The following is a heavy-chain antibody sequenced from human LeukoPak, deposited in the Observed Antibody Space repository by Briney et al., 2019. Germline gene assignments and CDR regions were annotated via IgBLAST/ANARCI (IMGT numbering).Heavy chain of an antibody. D-gene: IGHD3-9*01. V-gene: IGHV3-23*01. CDR1: GFTFSSYG. Sequence: GGSLRLSCAASGFTFSSYGMSWVRQAPGKGLEWVSAISGSGGSTYYADSVKGRFTISRDNSKITLYLQMNSLRAEDTAVYYCAKDGQTILRYFDWSPYNWFDPWGQGTLVTVSS. J-gene: IGHJ5*02. CDR2: ISGSGGST. CDR3: AKDGQTILRYFDWSPYNWFDP.